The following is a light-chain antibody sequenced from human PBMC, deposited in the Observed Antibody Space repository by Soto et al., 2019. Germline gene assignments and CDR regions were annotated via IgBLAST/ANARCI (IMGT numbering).Light chain of an antibody. CDR3: QQYDNLRT. Sequence: ITQSPLSLPVTPGEPASISCRSSQSLLHSNGYNYLDWYQQKPGKAPKLLIYDASNLETGVPSRFSGSGSGTDFTFAISSLQPEDIATYYCQQYDNLRTFCPRGNGDI. J-gene: IGKJ3*01. CDR2: DAS. V-gene: IGKV1-33*01. CDR1: QSLLHSNGYNY.